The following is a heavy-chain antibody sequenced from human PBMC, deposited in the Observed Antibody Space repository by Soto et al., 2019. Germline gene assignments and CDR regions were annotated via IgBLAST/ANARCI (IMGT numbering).Heavy chain of an antibody. CDR2: ISYDGSNK. CDR1: GFTFSSYG. Sequence: QVQLVESGGGVVQPGRSLRLSCAASGFTFSSYGMHWVRQAPGKGLEWVAVISYDGSNKYYADSVKGRFTISRDNSKNTLYLQMNSLRAEDTAVYYCAKGKGTYYYDSSGYYCDYWGQGTLVTVSS. CDR3: AKGKGTYYYDSSGYYCDY. D-gene: IGHD3-22*01. V-gene: IGHV3-30*18. J-gene: IGHJ4*02.